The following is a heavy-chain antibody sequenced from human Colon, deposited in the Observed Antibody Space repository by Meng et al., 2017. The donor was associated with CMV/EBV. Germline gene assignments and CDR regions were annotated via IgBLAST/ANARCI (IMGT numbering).Heavy chain of an antibody. Sequence: ESLKISCAASGFTFSTYDFHWVRQPTGKGLEWVSSIGTVGDTYSIGSVKGRFIISREDAKNSVYLQMNGLRDGDTGLYYCARARSPTHFDYWGQGALVTVSS. J-gene: IGHJ4*02. CDR2: IGTVGDT. CDR3: ARARSPTHFDY. V-gene: IGHV3-13*01. CDR1: GFTFSTYD.